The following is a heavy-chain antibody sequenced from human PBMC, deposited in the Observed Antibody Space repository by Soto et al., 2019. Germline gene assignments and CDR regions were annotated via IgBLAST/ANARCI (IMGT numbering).Heavy chain of an antibody. CDR2: IDPSDSYT. Sequence: PGESLKISCKCSGDSFTSYWISWVRQMPGKGLEWMGRIDPSDSYTNYSPSFQGHVTISADKSTSTAYLQWSSLKASDTAMYYCARLLRGYSGYYYGMDVWGQGTTVTVSS. J-gene: IGHJ6*02. CDR3: ARLLRGYSGYYYGMDV. CDR1: GDSFTSYW. V-gene: IGHV5-10-1*01. D-gene: IGHD5-12*01.